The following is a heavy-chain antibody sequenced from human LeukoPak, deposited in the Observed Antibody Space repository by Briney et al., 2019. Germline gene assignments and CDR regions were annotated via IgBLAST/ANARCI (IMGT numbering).Heavy chain of an antibody. J-gene: IGHJ6*02. Sequence: EASVKVSCKASGYTFTSYAMNWVRQAPGQGLERMGWINTNTGNPTYAQGFTGRFVFSLDTSVSTAYLQISSLKAEDTAVYYCARDGVYDFWSGYWNYYYGMDVWGQGTTVTVSS. CDR1: GYTFTSYA. CDR2: INTNTGNP. D-gene: IGHD3-3*01. V-gene: IGHV7-4-1*02. CDR3: ARDGVYDFWSGYWNYYYGMDV.